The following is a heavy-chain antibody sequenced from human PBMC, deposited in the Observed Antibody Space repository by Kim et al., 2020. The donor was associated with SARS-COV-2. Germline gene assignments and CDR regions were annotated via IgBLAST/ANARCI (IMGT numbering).Heavy chain of an antibody. V-gene: IGHV3-23*01. J-gene: IGHJ6*02. CDR3: AKSAPPYSYYALDV. Sequence: ADPVTRRFPITRDNSKHTLYLQMNSLRVEDTALYYCAKSAPPYSYYALDVWGQGTTVTVSS.